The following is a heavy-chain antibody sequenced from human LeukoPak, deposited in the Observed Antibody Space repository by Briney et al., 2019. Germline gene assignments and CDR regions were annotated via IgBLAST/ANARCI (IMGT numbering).Heavy chain of an antibody. D-gene: IGHD3-10*01. CDR2: ISSSGSYT. CDR3: ASSSGTFSGSYYNV. Sequence: KSGGSLRLSCAASGFTFSGYSINWVRQAPGRELDWVSFISSSGSYTYYADSVQGRFTISRDNAKNSVYLEMNSLRVEDTAVYYCASSSGTFSGSYYNVWGQGTLVTVSS. J-gene: IGHJ4*02. V-gene: IGHV3-21*01. CDR1: GFTFSGYS.